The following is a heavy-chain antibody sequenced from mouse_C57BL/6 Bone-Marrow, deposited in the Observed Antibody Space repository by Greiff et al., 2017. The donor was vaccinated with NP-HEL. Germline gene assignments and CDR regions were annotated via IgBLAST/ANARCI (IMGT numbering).Heavy chain of an antibody. D-gene: IGHD1-1*02. Sequence: VKLQQSGPGLVQPSQSLSITCTVSGFSLTSYGVHWVRQSPGKGLEWLGVIWSGGSTDYNAAFISRLSISKDNSKSQVFIKMNSLQADDTAIYYCAQKGYGGYWGQGTTLTVSS. J-gene: IGHJ2*01. CDR3: AQKGYGGY. CDR1: GFSLTSYG. CDR2: IWSGGST. V-gene: IGHV2-2*01.